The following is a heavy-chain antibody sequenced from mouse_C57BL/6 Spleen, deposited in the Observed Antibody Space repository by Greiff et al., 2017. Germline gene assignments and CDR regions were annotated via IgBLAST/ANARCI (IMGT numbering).Heavy chain of an antibody. CDR2: IYPGDGDT. V-gene: IGHV1-82*01. CDR1: GYAFSSSW. J-gene: IGHJ2*01. D-gene: IGHD2-3*01. Sequence: QVQLQQSGPELVKPGASVKISCKASGYAFSSSWMNWVKQRPGQGLEWIGRIYPGDGDTNYNGKFKGKATLTADKSSSTAYMQLSSLTSEDSAVYYCARSQGWVIPDWGQGTTLTVSS. CDR3: ARSQGWVIPD.